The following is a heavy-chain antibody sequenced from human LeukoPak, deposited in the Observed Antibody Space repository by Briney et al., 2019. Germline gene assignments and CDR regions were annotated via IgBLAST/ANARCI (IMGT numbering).Heavy chain of an antibody. CDR2: ISGSGGST. D-gene: IGHD1-26*01. J-gene: IGHJ5*02. CDR1: GFTFSSYA. V-gene: IGHV3-23*01. Sequence: GGSLRLSCAASGFTFSSYAMSWVRQAPGKGLEWVSAISGSGGSTYYADSVKGQFTISRDNSKNTLYLQMNSLRAEDTAVYYCAKRIVGADGFDPWGQGTLVTVSS. CDR3: AKRIVGADGFDP.